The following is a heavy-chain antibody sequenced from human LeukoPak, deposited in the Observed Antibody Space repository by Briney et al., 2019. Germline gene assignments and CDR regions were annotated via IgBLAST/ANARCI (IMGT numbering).Heavy chain of an antibody. V-gene: IGHV1-2*02. Sequence: ASVKVSCKASGYTFTGYYMHWVRQAPGQGLEWMGWINPNSGGTNYAQKFQGRVTMTRDTSISTAYMELSSLRSEDTAVYYCAQYSSSIWGNYWGQGTLVTVSS. D-gene: IGHD6-6*01. CDR1: GYTFTGYY. J-gene: IGHJ4*02. CDR3: AQYSSSIWGNY. CDR2: INPNSGGT.